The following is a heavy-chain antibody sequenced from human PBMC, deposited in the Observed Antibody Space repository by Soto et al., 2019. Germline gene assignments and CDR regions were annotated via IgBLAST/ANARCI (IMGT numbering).Heavy chain of an antibody. V-gene: IGHV3-23*01. CDR1: GFTFNNYA. CDR2: ITSSGAA. D-gene: IGHD3-22*01. CDR3: VKGESSVSARDFDP. J-gene: IGHJ5*02. Sequence: DVQLLESGGDLAQPGGSLRLSCEASGFTFNNYAIAWVRQAPGKGLEWVSGITSSGAAYYADSVKGRFTISRDNSKNTLYLQMNSLRAEDTAVYYCVKGESSVSARDFDPWGQGTLVTVSS.